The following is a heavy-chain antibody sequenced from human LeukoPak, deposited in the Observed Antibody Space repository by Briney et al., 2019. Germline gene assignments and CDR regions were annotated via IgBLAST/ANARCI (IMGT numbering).Heavy chain of an antibody. J-gene: IGHJ4*02. CDR2: VYSTGGT. CDR3: ARVGWVGYYYDSSGYFDY. Sequence: SETLSLTCTVSSGSVNIGASYWGWVRQSPGVGLEWIGTVYSTGGTYYNPSLRSRVTISVDTSKNQFSLKLSSVTAADTAVYYCARVGWVGYYYDSSGYFDYWGQGTLVTVSS. V-gene: IGHV4-39*07. CDR1: SGSVNIGASY. D-gene: IGHD3-22*01.